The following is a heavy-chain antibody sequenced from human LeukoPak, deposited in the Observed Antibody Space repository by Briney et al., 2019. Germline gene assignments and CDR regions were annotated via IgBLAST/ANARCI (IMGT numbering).Heavy chain of an antibody. D-gene: IGHD3-10*01. V-gene: IGHV4-31*03. Sequence: SETLSLTCTVSGGSNSSGGYYWSWIRQRPGKGQEWIGYIYYSGSTYYNPSLKSRVTISVDTSKNQFSLKLSSVTAADTAVYYCARDRGTAAEGLFDPWGQGTLVTVSS. CDR1: GGSNSSGGYY. CDR3: ARDRGTAAEGLFDP. J-gene: IGHJ5*02. CDR2: IYYSGST.